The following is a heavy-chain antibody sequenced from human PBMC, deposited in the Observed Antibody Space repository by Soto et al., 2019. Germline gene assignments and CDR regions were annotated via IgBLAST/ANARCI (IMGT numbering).Heavy chain of an antibody. V-gene: IGHV3-23*01. CDR3: AKDGNPIPYLTGYYRLGWFDP. D-gene: IGHD3-9*01. CDR1: GFTFSSYA. J-gene: IGHJ5*02. CDR2: ISGSGGST. Sequence: GGSLRLSCAASGFTFSSYAMSWVRQAPGKGPEWVPAISGSGGSTYYADSVKGRFTISRDNSKNTLYLQMNSLRAEDTAVYYCAKDGNPIPYLTGYYRLGWFDPWGQGTLVTVSS.